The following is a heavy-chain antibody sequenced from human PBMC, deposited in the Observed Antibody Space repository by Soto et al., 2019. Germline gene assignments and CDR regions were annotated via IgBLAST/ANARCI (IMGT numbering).Heavy chain of an antibody. CDR2: VKSKADGGSG. CDR3: TTDSRTTLPEIRFDY. Sequence: GGALRLSGPPSGFHFNNAWIKWVHQVPGKGLEWVGRVKSKADGGSGDYAAPVKGRFVVSRDDSKDIVYLQMNSLKIEDTGVYYCTTDSRTTLPEIRFDYWGHGTQVTISS. CDR1: GFHFNNAW. J-gene: IGHJ4*01. D-gene: IGHD1-26*01. V-gene: IGHV3-15*07.